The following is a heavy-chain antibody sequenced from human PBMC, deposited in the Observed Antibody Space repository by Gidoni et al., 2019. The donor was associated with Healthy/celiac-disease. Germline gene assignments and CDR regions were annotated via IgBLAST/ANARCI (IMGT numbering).Heavy chain of an antibody. CDR3: VKDLDYYDSSGFLDY. CDR1: GFTFCTYA. D-gene: IGHD3-22*01. J-gene: IGHJ4*02. V-gene: IGHV3-64D*06. Sequence: EVQLVESGGGLVQPGGSLRLSCSASGFTFCTYAMHWVRQAPGKGREYVSAISSNGGSTYYADSVKGRFTISRDNSKNTLYLQMSSLRAEDTAVYYCVKDLDYYDSSGFLDYWGQGTLVTVSS. CDR2: ISSNGGST.